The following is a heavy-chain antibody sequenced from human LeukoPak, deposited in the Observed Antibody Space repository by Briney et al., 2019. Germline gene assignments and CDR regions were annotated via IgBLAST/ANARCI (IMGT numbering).Heavy chain of an antibody. CDR2: IYPGDSDP. Sequence: KAGESLKISCKGSGYSFTSYWIGWVRQVPGKGLEWMGIIYPGDSDPRYSPSFQGQVTLSADKSMSTAYLQWSSLKASDTAMYYCARFSGASLRINWFDPWGQGTLVTVSS. CDR3: ARFSGASLRINWFDP. V-gene: IGHV5-51*01. CDR1: GYSFTSYW. J-gene: IGHJ5*02. D-gene: IGHD3-10*01.